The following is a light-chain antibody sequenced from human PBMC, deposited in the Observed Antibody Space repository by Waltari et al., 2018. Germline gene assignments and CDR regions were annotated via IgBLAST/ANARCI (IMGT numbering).Light chain of an antibody. V-gene: IGLV2-14*03. CDR1: SSALGLYNY. J-gene: IGLJ3*02. CDR3: SSYTISSTWV. Sequence: QSALTQPASVSGSPGQSITISCTGTSSALGLYNYVSWSQQHPGIVPKLMIFYVTNRPSGVSSRFSGSKSGNTASLTISGLQTEDEADYYCSSYTISSTWVFGGGTKLTVL. CDR2: YVT.